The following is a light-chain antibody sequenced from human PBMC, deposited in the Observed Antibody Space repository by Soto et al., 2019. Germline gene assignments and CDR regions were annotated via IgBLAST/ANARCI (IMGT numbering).Light chain of an antibody. CDR2: EVS. CDR3: SSYTSSSTQV. J-gene: IGLJ1*01. CDR1: SSDVGGYNF. V-gene: IGLV2-14*01. Sequence: SVLTQPASVSGSPGQSITISCTGTSSDVGGYNFVSWYQQHPGKAPKLMIYEVSNRPSGVSNRFSGSKSGNTASLTISGLQAEDEAHYYCSSYTSSSTQVFGTGTKVTVL.